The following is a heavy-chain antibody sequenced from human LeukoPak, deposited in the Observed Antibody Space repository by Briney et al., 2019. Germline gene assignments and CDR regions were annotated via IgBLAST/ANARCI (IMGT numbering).Heavy chain of an antibody. CDR2: IYISGST. CDR1: GGSISRYY. J-gene: IGHJ4*02. D-gene: IGHD1-26*01. CDR3: ARAPSIVGPYSYFDY. V-gene: IGHV4-4*07. Sequence: SETLSLTCTVSGGSISRYYWSWIRQPAGKGLEWIGRIYISGSTIYNPSLKSRVTMSVDTSKNQFSLKLSSVTAADTAVFYCARAPSIVGPYSYFDYWGQGTLVTVSS.